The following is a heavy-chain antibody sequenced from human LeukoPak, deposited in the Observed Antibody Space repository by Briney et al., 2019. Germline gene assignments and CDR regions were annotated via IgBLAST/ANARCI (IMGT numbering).Heavy chain of an antibody. CDR2: ISSSGSTI. Sequence: LSLTCAVYGGSFSDYYMSWIRQAPGKGLEWVSYISSSGSTIYYADSVKGRFTISRDNAKNSLYLQMNSLRAEDTAVYYCATFVVTPTEGYYYYYMDVWGKGTTVTVSS. V-gene: IGHV3-11*04. J-gene: IGHJ6*03. D-gene: IGHD4-23*01. CDR3: ATFVVTPTEGYYYYYMDV. CDR1: GGSFSDYY.